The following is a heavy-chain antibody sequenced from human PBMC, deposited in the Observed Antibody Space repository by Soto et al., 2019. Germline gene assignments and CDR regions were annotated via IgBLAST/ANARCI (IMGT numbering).Heavy chain of an antibody. CDR2: IYYSGST. V-gene: IGHV4-31*01. D-gene: IGHD4-17*01. CDR3: ARGYPDDGDYVWCDP. J-gene: IGHJ5*02. Sequence: QVQLQESGPGLVKPSQTLSLTCTVSGGSISSGGYYWSWIRQHPGKGLEWIGYIYYSGSTYYNPSLASLRTVAGDPPSTRFSRQLTSVTAADTALHYCARGYPDDGDYVWCDPWGQGALDAVSS. CDR1: GGSISSGGYY.